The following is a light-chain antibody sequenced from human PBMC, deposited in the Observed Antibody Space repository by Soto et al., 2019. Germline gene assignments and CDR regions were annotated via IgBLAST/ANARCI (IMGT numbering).Light chain of an antibody. CDR2: DAS. V-gene: IGKV1-5*01. J-gene: IGKJ1*01. CDR3: QQYYSMWT. CDR1: RSVSTW. Sequence: DIQMTQSPSALSASVGDTVTMTCRASRSVSTWVAWFQQKSGKGPTLLISDASSLKGGVPSRFSGSGSGTEFTLTISGLQPDDFATYYCQQYYSMWTFGQGTRVEV.